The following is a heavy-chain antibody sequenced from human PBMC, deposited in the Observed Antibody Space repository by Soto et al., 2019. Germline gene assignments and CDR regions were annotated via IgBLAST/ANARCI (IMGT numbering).Heavy chain of an antibody. J-gene: IGHJ5*02. CDR2: ISAYNGNT. V-gene: IGHV1-18*04. D-gene: IGHD5-12*01. CDR1: GYTFTSYG. CDR3: ARAGDSGYDLLGNWFDP. Sequence: ASVKVSCKASGYTFTSYGISWVRQAPGQGLEWMGWISAYNGNTNYAQKLQGRVTMTTDTSTSTAYMELRSLRSDDTAVYYCARAGDSGYDLLGNWFDPWGQGTLVTVSS.